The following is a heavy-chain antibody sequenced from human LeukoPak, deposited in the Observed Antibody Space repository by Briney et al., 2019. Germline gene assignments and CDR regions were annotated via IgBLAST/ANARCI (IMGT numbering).Heavy chain of an antibody. Sequence: SETLSLTCTVSADSLSSGGHYWAWTRQFPGKGLESIGFIHHSGRSRHNPSLEDRVAISVDTSRKQFALKLSSVTAADTAMYYCARGGNRFGGFYFDYWGQGIQVIVSS. V-gene: IGHV4-31*03. CDR2: IHHSGRS. CDR3: ARGGNRFGGFYFDY. CDR1: ADSLSSGGHY. J-gene: IGHJ4*02. D-gene: IGHD3-10*01.